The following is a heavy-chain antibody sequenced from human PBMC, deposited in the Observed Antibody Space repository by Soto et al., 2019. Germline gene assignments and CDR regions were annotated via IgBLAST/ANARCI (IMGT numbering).Heavy chain of an antibody. CDR3: ARDLVGLGYPYADV. CDR1: GGTFSSYA. J-gene: IGHJ6*02. D-gene: IGHD3-16*01. Sequence: QVQLVQSGAEVKKPGSSVKVSCKASGGTFSSYAISWVRQAPGQGLEWMGGIIPIGATANYAQKFQGRVTXPADESKSTAYMELGSLRSEAPAVYYCARDLVGLGYPYADVWGHGTTVTVSS. CDR2: IIPIGATA. V-gene: IGHV1-69*12.